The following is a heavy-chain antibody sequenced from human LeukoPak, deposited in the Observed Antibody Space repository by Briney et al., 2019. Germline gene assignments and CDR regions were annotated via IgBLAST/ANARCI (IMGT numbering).Heavy chain of an antibody. CDR3: TTLIWFGESPSDY. CDR1: GFTFSNAW. CDR2: IKSKNDGGTT. J-gene: IGHJ4*02. D-gene: IGHD3-10*01. V-gene: IGHV3-15*01. Sequence: GGSLRLSCAASGFTFSNAWMSWVRQAPGKGLEWVGRIKSKNDGGTTDYAAPVKGRFTISRAESKNTLYLQMSSLKTEDTAVYYCTTLIWFGESPSDYWGQGTLVTVSS.